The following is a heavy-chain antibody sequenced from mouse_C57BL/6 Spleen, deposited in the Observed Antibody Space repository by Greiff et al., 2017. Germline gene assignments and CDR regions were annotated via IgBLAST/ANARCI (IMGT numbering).Heavy chain of an antibody. V-gene: IGHV1-58*01. CDR2: IYIGNGYT. Sequence: EVQLQQSGAELVRPGSSVKMSCKTSGYTFTSYGINWVKQRPGQGLEWIGYIYIGNGYTEYYEKFKGKATLTSDTSSSTAYMQLSSLTSEDSAIYFCARSGNYRYFDVWGTGTTVTVSS. D-gene: IGHD1-1*01. CDR1: GYTFTSYG. J-gene: IGHJ1*03. CDR3: ARSGNYRYFDV.